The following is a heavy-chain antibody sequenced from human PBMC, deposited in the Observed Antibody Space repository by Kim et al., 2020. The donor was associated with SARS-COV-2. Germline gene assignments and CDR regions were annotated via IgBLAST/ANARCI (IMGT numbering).Heavy chain of an antibody. V-gene: IGHV3-23*01. D-gene: IGHD6-13*01. Sequence: GGSLRLSCAASGFTFSNYGMSWVRQAPGKGLEWVSGISGSGDTTTYADSVKGRFTVSRDNSKNTLYLQMSSLRAEDTAIYYCANPQQPDYWGQGTLVTVSS. CDR1: GFTFSNYG. J-gene: IGHJ4*02. CDR2: ISGSGDTT. CDR3: ANPQQPDY.